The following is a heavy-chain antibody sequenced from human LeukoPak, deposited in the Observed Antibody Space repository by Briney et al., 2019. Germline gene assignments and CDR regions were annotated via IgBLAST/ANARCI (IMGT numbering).Heavy chain of an antibody. CDR1: GGSISSYY. J-gene: IGHJ4*02. V-gene: IGHV4-59*01. CDR3: ARANYYDSSGYAEFDY. Sequence: SETLSLTYTVSGGSISSYYWSWIRQPPGKGLEWIGYIYYSGSTNYNPSLKSRVTISVDTSKNQFSLKLSSVTAADTAVYYCARANYYDSSGYAEFDYWGQGTLVTVSS. CDR2: IYYSGST. D-gene: IGHD3-22*01.